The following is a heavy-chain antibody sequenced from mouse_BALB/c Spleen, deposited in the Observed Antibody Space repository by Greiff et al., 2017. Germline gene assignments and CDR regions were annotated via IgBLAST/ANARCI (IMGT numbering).Heavy chain of an antibody. Sequence: QVQLQQPGAELVKPGASVKLSCKASGYTFTSYWMHRVKQSPGQGLEWIGEINPSNGRTNYNEKFKSKATLTVDKSSSTAYMQLSSLTSEDSAVYYCSSTMITTGAIDYWGQVTSVTVSS. CDR1: GYTFTSYW. CDR3: SSTMITTGAIDY. J-gene: IGHJ4*01. CDR2: INPSNGRT. V-gene: IGHV1S81*02. D-gene: IGHD2-4*01.